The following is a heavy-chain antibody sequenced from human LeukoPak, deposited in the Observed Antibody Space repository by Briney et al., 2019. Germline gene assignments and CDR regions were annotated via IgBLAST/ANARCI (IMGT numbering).Heavy chain of an antibody. V-gene: IGHV3-23*01. Sequence: GGSLRLSCAASGFTFSTYAMSWVRQAPGKGLEWVSSISGSGGSTYYADPAKGRFTVSRDNSKNTVYLQMNSLRAEDTAVYYCAKGGISWIRDFDHWGQGTRVTVSS. J-gene: IGHJ4*02. CDR3: AKGGISWIRDFDH. CDR1: GFTFSTYA. CDR2: ISGSGGST. D-gene: IGHD6-13*01.